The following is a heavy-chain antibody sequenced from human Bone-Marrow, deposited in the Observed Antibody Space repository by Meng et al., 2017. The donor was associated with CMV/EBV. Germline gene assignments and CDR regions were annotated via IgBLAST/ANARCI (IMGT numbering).Heavy chain of an antibody. Sequence: TFTTFARNWGRQAPGKGLEWVSSIGSSSGDIYYGDSVKGRLTISRDNAKNSLYLQMNSLRAEDTAVYYCARDLSGYCSSTSCYATFDHWGQGALVTVSS. D-gene: IGHD2-2*01. CDR2: IGSSSGDI. J-gene: IGHJ4*02. CDR3: ARDLSGYCSSTSCYATFDH. CDR1: TFTTFA. V-gene: IGHV3-21*01.